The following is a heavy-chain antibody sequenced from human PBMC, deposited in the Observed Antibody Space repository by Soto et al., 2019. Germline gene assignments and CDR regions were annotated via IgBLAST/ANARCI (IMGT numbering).Heavy chain of an antibody. CDR1: GGSISSGGYY. Sequence: PSETLSLTCTVSGGSISSGGYYWSWIRQHPGKGLEWIGYIYYSGSTYYNPSLKSRVTIAVDTSKNQFSLKLSPVTAADTAVYYCARGGDIVVVPAAIRGNNWFDPWGQETLVTVSS. D-gene: IGHD2-2*01. CDR2: IYYSGST. J-gene: IGHJ5*02. V-gene: IGHV4-31*03. CDR3: ARGGDIVVVPAAIRGNNWFDP.